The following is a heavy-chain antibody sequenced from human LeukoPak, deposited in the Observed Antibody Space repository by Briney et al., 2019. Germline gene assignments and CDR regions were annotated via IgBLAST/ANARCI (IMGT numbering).Heavy chain of an antibody. V-gene: IGHV1-46*01. D-gene: IGHD4-17*01. J-gene: IGHJ4*02. CDR1: GYTFTSYY. CDR3: GLTRALYGDFDH. Sequence: ASVKVSCKESGYTFTSYYMYWVRQAPGYGLEWVVIITYSGGNKSCAQKFEGKVTMTRDTSTSKVYMELSSLGSEDTAVYYCGLTRALYGDFDHWGQGTLVTVSS. CDR2: ITYSGGNK.